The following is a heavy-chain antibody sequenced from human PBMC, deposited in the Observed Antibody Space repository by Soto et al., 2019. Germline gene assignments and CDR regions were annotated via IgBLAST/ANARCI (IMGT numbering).Heavy chain of an antibody. CDR2: IKEDGSRN. V-gene: IGHV3-7*01. Sequence: EVQLVESGGGLVQPGRSLRLSCAASGFIFSDYWMAWVRQAPGKGLQGVANIKEDGSRNYYMESAKGRTTISRDNAKNSLFLQMNSLRVEETAVYYGVSFEAIGSWGQGTLVTVSS. CDR1: GFIFSDYW. J-gene: IGHJ4*02. CDR3: VSFEAIGS.